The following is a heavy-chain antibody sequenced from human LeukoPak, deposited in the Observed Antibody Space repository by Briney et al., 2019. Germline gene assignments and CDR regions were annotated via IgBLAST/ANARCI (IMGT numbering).Heavy chain of an antibody. CDR3: ARLRGNTVVMV. CDR1: GGSISSGSYY. CDR2: IYYSGGT. V-gene: IGHV4-61*10. Sequence: PSETLSLTCTVSGGSISSGSYYWSWIRQPAGKGLEWIGYIYYSGGTNYNPSLKSRVTISLDTSKNQVSLKVSSVIAADTAVYYCARLRGNTVVMVWGQGTLVTVSS. D-gene: IGHD2-21*01. J-gene: IGHJ4*02.